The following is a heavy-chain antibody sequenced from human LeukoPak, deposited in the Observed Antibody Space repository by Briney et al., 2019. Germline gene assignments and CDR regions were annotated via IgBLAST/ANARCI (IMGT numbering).Heavy chain of an antibody. J-gene: IGHJ4*02. V-gene: IGHV3-23*01. D-gene: IGHD6-19*01. CDR3: AKEVRESAWYYFDY. CDR2: IRSSGGST. CDR1: GFTFSSYP. Sequence: GGSLRLSCAASGFTFSSYPMHWVRQAPGKGLEWVSGIRSSGGSTYYSDSVKGRFTISRDNSKNTLYLQMNSLRAEDTAVYYCAKEVRESAWYYFDYWGQGTLVTVSS.